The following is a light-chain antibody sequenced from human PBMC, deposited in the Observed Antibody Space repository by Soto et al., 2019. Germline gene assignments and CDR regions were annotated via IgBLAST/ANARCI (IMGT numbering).Light chain of an antibody. Sequence: DIQMTQSPSSLSASVGDRVTITCRVSQSIDHHLNWYQHKPGKAPRLLMDAASRMQSGVPSRFSGSGTGTEFTLSINSLQPEDFANYYCQQSYSNTWTFGQGTKVDIK. V-gene: IGKV1-39*01. CDR1: QSIDHH. CDR2: AAS. J-gene: IGKJ1*01. CDR3: QQSYSNTWT.